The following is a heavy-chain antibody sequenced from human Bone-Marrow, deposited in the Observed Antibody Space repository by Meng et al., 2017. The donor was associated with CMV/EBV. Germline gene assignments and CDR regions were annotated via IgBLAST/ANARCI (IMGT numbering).Heavy chain of an antibody. D-gene: IGHD2-2*01. CDR1: GFTFSNAW. Sequence: GESLKISCAASGFTFSNAWMSWVRQAPGKGLEWVAVISYDGSNKYYADSVKGRFTISRDTSKNTLYLQMNSLRAEDTAVYYCARADRRGYCSSMSCYGNWFDPWGQGILVTVSS. V-gene: IGHV3-30*03. CDR2: ISYDGSNK. CDR3: ARADRRGYCSSMSCYGNWFDP. J-gene: IGHJ5*02.